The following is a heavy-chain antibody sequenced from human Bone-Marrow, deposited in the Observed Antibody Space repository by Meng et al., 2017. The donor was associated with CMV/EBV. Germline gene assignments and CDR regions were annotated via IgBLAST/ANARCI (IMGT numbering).Heavy chain of an antibody. CDR1: TFSSYA. CDR2: IYYSGST. V-gene: IGHV4-39*07. J-gene: IGHJ6*02. D-gene: IGHD2-2*01. Sequence: TFSSYAMSWIRQPPGKGLEWIGSIYYSGSTYYNPSLKSRVTISVDTSKNQFSLKLSSVTAADTAVYYCARDTGVVPAAMLGFGHYGMDVWGQGTTVTVSS. CDR3: ARDTGVVPAAMLGFGHYGMDV.